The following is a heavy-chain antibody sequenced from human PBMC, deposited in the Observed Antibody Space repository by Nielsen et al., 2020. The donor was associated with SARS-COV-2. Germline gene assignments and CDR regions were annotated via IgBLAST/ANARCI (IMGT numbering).Heavy chain of an antibody. CDR2: IYYSGST. J-gene: IGHJ4*02. D-gene: IGHD2-15*01. Sequence: SETLSLTCTVSGGSISSYYWSWIRQPPGKGLEWIGYIYYSGSTNYNPSLKSRVTISVDTSKNQFSLKLSSVTAADTAAYYCARRALGYCSGGSCYSAFDYWGQGTLVTVSS. V-gene: IGHV4-59*08. CDR1: GGSISSYY. CDR3: ARRALGYCSGGSCYSAFDY.